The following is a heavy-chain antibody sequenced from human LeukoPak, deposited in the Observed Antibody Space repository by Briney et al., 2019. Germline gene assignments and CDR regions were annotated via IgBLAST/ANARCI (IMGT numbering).Heavy chain of an antibody. V-gene: IGHV4-59*01. J-gene: IGHJ3*02. CDR1: GDSISSYH. Sequence: PSETLSLTCTVSGDSISSYHWSWIRQPPGKGLECIGYIYYSGSTHYNPSLKSRVTISVDTSKNQFSLKLSSVTAADTAVYFCARARNYYDSSDYYYEGDAFDIWGQGTMVTVSS. CDR3: ARARNYYDSSDYYYEGDAFDI. CDR2: IYYSGST. D-gene: IGHD3-22*01.